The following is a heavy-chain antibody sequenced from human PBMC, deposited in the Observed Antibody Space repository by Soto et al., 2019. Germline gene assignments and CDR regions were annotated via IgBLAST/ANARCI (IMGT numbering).Heavy chain of an antibody. Sequence: GGSLRLSCAASGFSIDDFAMHWVRQAPGKGLEWVSSISWDSGKIGYADSVTGRFSVSRDNAKNSLFLQMSSLKPEDTAFYFCAKDNTGRYGDYESTWFEPWGQGTLVTVSS. D-gene: IGHD4-17*01. CDR3: AKDNTGRYGDYESTWFEP. V-gene: IGHV3-9*01. J-gene: IGHJ5*02. CDR2: ISWDSGKI. CDR1: GFSIDDFA.